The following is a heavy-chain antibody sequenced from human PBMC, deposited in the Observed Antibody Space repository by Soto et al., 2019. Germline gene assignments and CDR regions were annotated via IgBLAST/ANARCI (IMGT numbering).Heavy chain of an antibody. CDR2: ISSNGGIT. J-gene: IGHJ4*02. V-gene: IGHV3-64*01. CDR3: VRYTSFDY. D-gene: IGHD2-2*02. CDR1: GFTFSSYD. Sequence: EVQLVESGGGLVQPGGSLRLSCAASGFTFSSYDMHWVRQAPGKGLEYISAISSNGGITYYANSVKGRFTISRDNSTNVMFLQMGSLRAEDMAVYYCVRYTSFDYWGQGTLVTVSS.